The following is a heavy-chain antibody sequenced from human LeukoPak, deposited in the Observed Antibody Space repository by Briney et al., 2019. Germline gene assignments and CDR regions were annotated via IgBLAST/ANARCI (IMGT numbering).Heavy chain of an antibody. V-gene: IGHV3-23*01. Sequence: GGSLRLSCAASGFTFSSYAMSWVRQAPGKGLEWVSAISGSGGSTYYADSVKGRFTISRDNSKNSLYLQMNSLRAEDTAVYYCARGGSYYNEAFDIWGQGTMVTVSS. CDR2: ISGSGGST. D-gene: IGHD1-26*01. CDR3: ARGGSYYNEAFDI. CDR1: GFTFSSYA. J-gene: IGHJ3*02.